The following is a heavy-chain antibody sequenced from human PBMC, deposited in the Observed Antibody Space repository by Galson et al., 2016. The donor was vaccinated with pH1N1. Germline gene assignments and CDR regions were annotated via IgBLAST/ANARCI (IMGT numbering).Heavy chain of an antibody. CDR2: INQDGSEK. Sequence: SLRLSCAASGFTFSDYNMNWVRQAPGKGLEWVANINQDGSEKYYVDSVKGRFIISRDNTKSSLYLQMNSLRVEDTAVYYCARRYFDTWGQGTLVTVSS. V-gene: IGHV3-7*01. D-gene: IGHD3-9*01. J-gene: IGHJ4*02. CDR1: GFTFSDYN. CDR3: ARRYFDT.